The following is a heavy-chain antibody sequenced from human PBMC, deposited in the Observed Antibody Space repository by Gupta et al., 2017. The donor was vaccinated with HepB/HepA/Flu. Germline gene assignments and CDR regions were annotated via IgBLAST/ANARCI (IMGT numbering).Heavy chain of an antibody. CDR3: ARGLFGNKVPFEY. D-gene: IGHD4/OR15-4a*01. J-gene: IGHJ4*02. CDR1: GFTFSDYG. Sequence: VQLVESGGGVVQPGRSLRLACATPGFTFSDYGMHWVRQAPGKGLEWVAFIWYDGSKQDYADSVKGRFTISRDISKNTLYLQMNSLRAEDTSIYYCARGLFGNKVPFEYWGQGTLVTVSS. V-gene: IGHV3-33*01. CDR2: IWYDGSKQ.